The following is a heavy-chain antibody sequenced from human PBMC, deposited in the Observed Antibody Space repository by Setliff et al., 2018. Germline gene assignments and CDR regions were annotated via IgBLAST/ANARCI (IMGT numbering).Heavy chain of an antibody. D-gene: IGHD5-18*01. CDR1: ADTFTGYY. CDR2: INGNSGVT. CDR3: ARAPLESGYNYGQGHYFDY. Sequence: ASVKVSCKASADTFTGYYVHWVRQAPGQGLEWMGWINGNSGVTKYAQKFQGRVTMTSDTSTSTVYMELSSLRSEDTAVYYCARAPLESGYNYGQGHYFDYWGQGTLVTVSS. J-gene: IGHJ4*02. V-gene: IGHV1-2*02.